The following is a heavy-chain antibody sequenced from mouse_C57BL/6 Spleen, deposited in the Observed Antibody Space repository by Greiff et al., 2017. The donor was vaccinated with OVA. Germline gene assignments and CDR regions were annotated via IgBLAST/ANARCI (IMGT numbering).Heavy chain of an antibody. CDR3: ARPFYGNYGGYFDY. CDR2: IWSGGST. V-gene: IGHV2-2*01. CDR1: GFSLTSYG. Sequence: QVQLKQSGPGLVQPSQSLSITCPVSGFSLTSYGVHWVRQSPGKGLEWLGVIWSGGSTDYNAAFISRLSISKDNSKSQVFFKMNSLQADDTAIYYCARPFYGNYGGYFDYWGQGTTLTVSS. D-gene: IGHD2-10*01. J-gene: IGHJ2*01.